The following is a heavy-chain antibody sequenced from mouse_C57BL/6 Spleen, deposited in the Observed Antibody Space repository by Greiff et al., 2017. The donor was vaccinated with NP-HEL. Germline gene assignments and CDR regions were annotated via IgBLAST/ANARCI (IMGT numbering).Heavy chain of an antibody. CDR2: ISSGSSTI. CDR3: ARGTLTGTYYFDY. CDR1: GFTFSDYG. V-gene: IGHV5-17*01. D-gene: IGHD4-1*01. Sequence: DVHLVESGGGLVKPGGSLKLSCAASGFTFSDYGMHWVRQAPEKGLEWVAYISSGSSTIYYADTVKGRFTISRDNAKNTLFLQMTSLRSEDTAMYYCARGTLTGTYYFDYWGQGTTLTVSS. J-gene: IGHJ2*01.